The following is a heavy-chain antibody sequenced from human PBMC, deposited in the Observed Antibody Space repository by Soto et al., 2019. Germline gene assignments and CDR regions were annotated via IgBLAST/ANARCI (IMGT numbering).Heavy chain of an antibody. CDR3: AREGNLGRWLQPLDF. CDR1: GDSISAYS. D-gene: IGHD5-12*01. J-gene: IGHJ4*02. Sequence: SETLSLTCTVSGDSISAYSWSWVRQPPGKGLEWIGNIHYNGNTKYNPSLKSRVTMSLDTSKNQFSLRLISVTAADTAKYFCAREGNLGRWLQPLDFWGQGTLVT. V-gene: IGHV4-59*01. CDR2: IHYNGNT.